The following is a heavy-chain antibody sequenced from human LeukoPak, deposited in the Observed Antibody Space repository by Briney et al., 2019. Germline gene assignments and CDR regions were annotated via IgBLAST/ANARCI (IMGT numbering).Heavy chain of an antibody. J-gene: IGHJ5*02. CDR1: GYTFTNYY. V-gene: IGHV1-8*02. CDR3: AREDYFCSGSFSSWFVP. CDR2: MNPNSGNT. Sequence: ASVKVSCKASGYTFTNYYINWVRQARGQGLEWMGWMNPNSGNTNYAQKFQGRVTMTRDTSTSTAYMELSSLRSEDTAVYYCAREDYFCSGSFSSWFVPWGQGTLVTVSS. D-gene: IGHD3-10*01.